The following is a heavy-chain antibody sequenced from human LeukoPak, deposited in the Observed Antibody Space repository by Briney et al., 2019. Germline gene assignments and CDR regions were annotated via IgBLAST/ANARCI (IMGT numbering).Heavy chain of an antibody. CDR3: ARVLAVAGSSILRS. CDR1: GFTFSSYW. D-gene: IGHD6-19*01. J-gene: IGHJ5*02. V-gene: IGHV3-74*01. CDR2: ISSDGSST. Sequence: PGGSLRLSCAASGFTFSSYWMHWVRQVPGKGLVWLSRISSDGSSTDYADSVKGRFTISRDNTKNTLYLQMNSLRVEDTAVYYCARVLAVAGSSILRSWGQGTLVIVSS.